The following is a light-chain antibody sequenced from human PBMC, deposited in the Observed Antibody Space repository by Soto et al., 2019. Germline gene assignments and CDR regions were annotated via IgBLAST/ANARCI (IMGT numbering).Light chain of an antibody. V-gene: IGKV3-20*01. CDR1: QSVSSSY. J-gene: IGKJ1*01. CDR2: EAS. Sequence: EIVLTQSPGTLSLSPGERATLSCRASQSVSSSYVAWYQQKPGQAPRHLIYEASIRTIVIPDRFSGSGSGTDFTLLISRLEPEDFAGYQCQQYGSSPRTFGQGSKVEIK. CDR3: QQYGSSPRT.